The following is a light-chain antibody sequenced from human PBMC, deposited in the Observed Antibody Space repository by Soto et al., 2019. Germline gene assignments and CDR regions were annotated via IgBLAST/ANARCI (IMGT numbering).Light chain of an antibody. CDR2: AAS. Sequence: DIQMTQSPSSLSASVGDIVTITCRARQSISTYLNWYQQKVGKAPKLLIYAASSLQRGVPSRFSCSGSGTDFTLTISSLQPADFATYYCQQSYSTPRTFGQGTKLEIK. CDR1: QSISTY. CDR3: QQSYSTPRT. V-gene: IGKV1-39*01. J-gene: IGKJ2*02.